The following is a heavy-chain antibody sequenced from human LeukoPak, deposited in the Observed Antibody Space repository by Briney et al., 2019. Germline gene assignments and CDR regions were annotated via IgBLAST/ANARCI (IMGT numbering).Heavy chain of an antibody. D-gene: IGHD3-9*01. J-gene: IGHJ4*02. CDR3: ARAVRYYDILTGYSYYFDY. CDR2: ISSSGSTI. CDR1: GFTFSSYE. V-gene: IGHV3-48*03. Sequence: GGSLRLSCAASGFTFSSYEMNWVRQAPGKGLEWVSCISSSGSTIYYADSVKGRFTISRDNAKNSLYLQMNSLRAEDTAVYYCARAVRYYDILTGYSYYFDYWGQGTLVTVSS.